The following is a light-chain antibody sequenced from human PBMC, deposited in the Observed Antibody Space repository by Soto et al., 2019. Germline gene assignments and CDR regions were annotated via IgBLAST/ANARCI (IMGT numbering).Light chain of an antibody. CDR3: QHYNGAPWT. CDR2: AAS. CDR1: QGISNY. J-gene: IGKJ1*01. Sequence: IQMTQSPSSLSASVGDRVTITCRASQGISNYLVWYQQKPGKVPKLLIYAASTLQSGVPSRFSGSGSGTDFTLTISSLQPEDVATYYCQHYNGAPWTFGQGTKVDIK. V-gene: IGKV1-27*01.